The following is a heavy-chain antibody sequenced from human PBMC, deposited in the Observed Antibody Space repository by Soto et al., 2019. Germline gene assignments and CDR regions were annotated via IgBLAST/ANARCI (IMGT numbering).Heavy chain of an antibody. V-gene: IGHV4-59*01. D-gene: IGHD5-12*01. Sequence: QVQLQESGPGLVKPSETLSLTCTVSGGSISSYYWSWIRQPPGKGLEWSGYIYYRGSTNYNPSLKSRDTISVDTSKNQFSLKLSSVTAADTAVYYCARLQMATITTWGQGTLVTVSS. CDR2: IYYRGST. CDR3: ARLQMATITT. J-gene: IGHJ1*01. CDR1: GGSISSYY.